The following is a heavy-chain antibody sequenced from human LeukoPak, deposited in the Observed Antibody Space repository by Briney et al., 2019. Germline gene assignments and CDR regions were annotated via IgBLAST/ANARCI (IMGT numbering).Heavy chain of an antibody. Sequence: SETLSLTCTVSGGSISSYYWSWIRQPAGKGLEWIGPIYTSGSTNYNPSLKSRVTMSVDTSKNQFSLKLSSVTAADTAVYYCARENDYDFWSGTMGYFDYWGQGTLVTVSS. V-gene: IGHV4-4*07. CDR1: GGSISSYY. CDR2: IYTSGST. CDR3: ARENDYDFWSGTMGYFDY. D-gene: IGHD3-3*01. J-gene: IGHJ4*02.